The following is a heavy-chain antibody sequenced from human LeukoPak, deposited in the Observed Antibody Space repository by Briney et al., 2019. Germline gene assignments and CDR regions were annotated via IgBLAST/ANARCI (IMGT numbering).Heavy chain of an antibody. D-gene: IGHD6-13*01. CDR2: ISGSGGST. Sequence: GGSLRLSCAASGFTFSSYAVSWVRQAPGKGLEWVSAISGSGGSTYYADSVKGRFTISRDNSKNTLYLQLNSLRAEDTAVYYCATIAAAGSYVFDYWGQGTLVTVSS. CDR3: ATIAAAGSYVFDY. J-gene: IGHJ4*02. V-gene: IGHV3-23*01. CDR1: GFTFSSYA.